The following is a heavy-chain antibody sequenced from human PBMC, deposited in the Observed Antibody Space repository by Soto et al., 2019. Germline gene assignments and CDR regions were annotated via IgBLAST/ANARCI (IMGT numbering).Heavy chain of an antibody. Sequence: GGSLRLSCAASGFTFSSYWMHWVRQAPGKGLVWVSRINSDWSSTSYADSVKGRFTISRDNSKNTLYLQMNSLRAEDTAVYYCAKAMIVVEWTLRYWGQGTLVTVSS. D-gene: IGHD3-22*01. J-gene: IGHJ4*02. CDR1: GFTFSSYW. V-gene: IGHV3-74*01. CDR3: AKAMIVVEWTLRY. CDR2: INSDWSST.